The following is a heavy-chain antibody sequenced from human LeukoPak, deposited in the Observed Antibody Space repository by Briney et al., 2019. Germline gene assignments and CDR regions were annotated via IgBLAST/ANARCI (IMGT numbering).Heavy chain of an antibody. CDR2: ISAGNGNT. CDR1: GYTFTSYA. V-gene: IGHV1-3*01. Sequence: ASVKVSCKASGYTFTSYAIHWVRQAPGQRLEWMGWISAGNGNTKYSRNFQGRVTFISNTSATTAFMEPSSLRSEDAAVYYCARDSGSGNNDYWGQGTLVTVSS. D-gene: IGHD1-26*01. J-gene: IGHJ4*02. CDR3: ARDSGSGNNDY.